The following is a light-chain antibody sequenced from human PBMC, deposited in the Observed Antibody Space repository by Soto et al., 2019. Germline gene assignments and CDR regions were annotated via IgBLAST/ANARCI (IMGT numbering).Light chain of an antibody. V-gene: IGKV3-11*01. Sequence: VVLTQSPATLSLSPGERATLSCRTSLSVSVYLDWYQQKPGQAPRLLISVASNRATGIPARFSGSGSGTDFTLTISSLEPEDFAVYYCHQRQYWPPITFGQGTRLEIK. CDR3: HQRQYWPPIT. CDR1: LSVSVY. CDR2: VAS. J-gene: IGKJ5*01.